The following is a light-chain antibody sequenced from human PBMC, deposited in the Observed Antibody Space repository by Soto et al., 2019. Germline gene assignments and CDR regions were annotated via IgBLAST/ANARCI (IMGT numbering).Light chain of an antibody. J-gene: IGKJ4*01. CDR3: QQLNSYPLT. V-gene: IGKV1-5*03. Sequence: DIQMTQSPSTLSSSVGDIVTITCRASQTISSWLAWYQQKPGKAPKLLIYKASTLKSGVPSRFSGSGSGTEFTLTISSLQPEDFATYYCQQLNSYPLTFGGGTKVDI. CDR1: QTISSW. CDR2: KAS.